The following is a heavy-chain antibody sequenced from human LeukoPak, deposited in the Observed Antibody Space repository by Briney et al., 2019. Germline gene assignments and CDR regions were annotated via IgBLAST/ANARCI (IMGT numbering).Heavy chain of an antibody. CDR1: GYSFTSYW. Sequence: PGESLKISCKGSGYSFTSYWLSWVRQMPGKGLEWMGIIYPGDSDTRYSPSFQGQVTMSADKSINTAYLQWSSLKASDTAMYYCARLAPYGDYTDYWGQGTLVTVSS. V-gene: IGHV5-51*01. CDR3: ARLAPYGDYTDY. D-gene: IGHD4-17*01. CDR2: IYPGDSDT. J-gene: IGHJ4*02.